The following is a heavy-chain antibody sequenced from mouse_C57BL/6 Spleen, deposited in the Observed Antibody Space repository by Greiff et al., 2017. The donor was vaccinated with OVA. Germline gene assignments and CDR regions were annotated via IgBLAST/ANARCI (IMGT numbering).Heavy chain of an antibody. CDR1: GFTFTSYW. CDR2: IYPGSGST. V-gene: IGHV1-55*01. D-gene: IGHD2-4*01. CDR3: ARIGDYDAFAY. Sequence: QVQLQQPGAELVQPGASVKMSCKASGFTFTSYWITWVRQRPGQGLEWIGDIYPGSGSTYYHEKFKSKATLTVDTSSSTAYMQLSSLTSEDSAVNYCARIGDYDAFAYWGQGTLVTVSA. J-gene: IGHJ3*01.